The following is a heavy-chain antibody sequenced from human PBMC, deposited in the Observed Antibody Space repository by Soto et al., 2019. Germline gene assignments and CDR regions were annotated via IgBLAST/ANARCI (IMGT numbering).Heavy chain of an antibody. D-gene: IGHD6-6*01. Sequence: TLSLTCTVSGGSISSGDYYWSWIRQPPGKGLEWIGYIYYSGSTYYNPSLKSRLTISVDTSRNQFSLKLTSVTAADTAVYYCARASSSHKYFQHWGQGTLVTVSS. J-gene: IGHJ1*01. CDR1: GGSISSGDYY. CDR3: ARASSSHKYFQH. CDR2: IYYSGST. V-gene: IGHV4-30-4*01.